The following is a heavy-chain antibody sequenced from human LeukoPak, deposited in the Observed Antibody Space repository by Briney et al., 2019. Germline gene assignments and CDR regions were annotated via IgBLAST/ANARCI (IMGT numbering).Heavy chain of an antibody. J-gene: IGHJ4*02. CDR1: GGTFSSCA. V-gene: IGHV1-69*04. D-gene: IGHD2-15*01. Sequence: ASVKVSCKASGGTFSSCAISWVRQAPGQGLEWMGRIIPILGIANYAQKFQGRVTITADKSTSTAYMELSSLRSEDTAVYYCARDGSEGNFDYWGQGTLVTVSS. CDR3: ARDGSEGNFDY. CDR2: IIPILGIA.